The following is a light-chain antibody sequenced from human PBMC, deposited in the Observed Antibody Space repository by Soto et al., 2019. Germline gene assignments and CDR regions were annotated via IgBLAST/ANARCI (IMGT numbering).Light chain of an antibody. Sequence: QSALTQPASVSGSPGQSIPISCTGTSSDVGGYNYVSWYQQHPGKAPKLMIYDVSNRPSGVSNRFSGSKSGNTASLTLSGLYAEDEADYYCSSYTSSSTLYVFGTGTKLTVL. J-gene: IGLJ1*01. CDR2: DVS. CDR1: SSDVGGYNY. V-gene: IGLV2-14*01. CDR3: SSYTSSSTLYV.